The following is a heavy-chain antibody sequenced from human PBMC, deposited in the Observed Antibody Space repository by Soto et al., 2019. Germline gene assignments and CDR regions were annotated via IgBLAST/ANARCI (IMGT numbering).Heavy chain of an antibody. J-gene: IGHJ3*02. CDR2: ISSSSSYI. Sequence: EVQLVESGGGLVKPGGSLRLSCAASGFTFSSYSMNWVRQAPGKGLEWVSSISSSSSYIYYADSVKGRFTISRDNAKNSLDLQMNSLRAEDTAVYYCARGGGRYCSGGSCPYDAFDIWGQGTMVTVSS. CDR1: GFTFSSYS. D-gene: IGHD2-15*01. CDR3: ARGGGRYCSGGSCPYDAFDI. V-gene: IGHV3-21*01.